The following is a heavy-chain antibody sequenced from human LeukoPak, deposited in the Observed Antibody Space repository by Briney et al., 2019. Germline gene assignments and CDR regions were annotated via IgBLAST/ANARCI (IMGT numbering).Heavy chain of an antibody. CDR3: AKEAGSGWRYFDN. V-gene: IGHV3-33*06. D-gene: IGHD6-19*01. CDR1: GFTFRTFA. CDR2: IWFDGTEGHDK. Sequence: PGGSLRLSCAASGFTFRTFAMDWVRQAPGKGLEWVAAIWFDGTEGHDKNYADSVRGRFLISRDDSKNTLFLQMNNLRAEDTAVYYCAKEAGSGWRYFDNWGQGTLVTVSS. J-gene: IGHJ4*02.